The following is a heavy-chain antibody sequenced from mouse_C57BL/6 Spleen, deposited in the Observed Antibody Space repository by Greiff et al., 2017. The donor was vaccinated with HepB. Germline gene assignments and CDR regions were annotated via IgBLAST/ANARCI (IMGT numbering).Heavy chain of an antibody. V-gene: IGHV3-6*01. CDR2: ISYDGSN. D-gene: IGHD2-4*01. Sequence: EVKLMESGPGLVKPSQSLSLTCSVTGYSITSGYYWNWIRQFPGNKLEWMGYISYDGSNNYNPSLKNRISITRDTSKNQFFLKLNSVTTEDTATYYCARIGGDYPYYYAMDYWGQRTSVTVSS. CDR1: GYSITSGYY. J-gene: IGHJ4*01. CDR3: ARIGGDYPYYYAMDY.